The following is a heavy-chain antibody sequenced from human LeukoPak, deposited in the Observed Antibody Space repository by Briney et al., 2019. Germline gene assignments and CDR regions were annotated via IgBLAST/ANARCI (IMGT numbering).Heavy chain of an antibody. CDR1: GFTFSSFG. V-gene: IGHV3-30*18. CDR2: ISYDGSNT. CDR3: AKGGISYGYPTHFDY. D-gene: IGHD5-18*01. J-gene: IGHJ4*02. Sequence: GRSLRLSCAASGFTFSSFGMHWVRQAPGKGLEWVAVISYDGSNTYNVESVKGRFTISRDNSKNTLYLQMNSLRAEDTAVYYCAKGGISYGYPTHFDYWGQGTLVTVSS.